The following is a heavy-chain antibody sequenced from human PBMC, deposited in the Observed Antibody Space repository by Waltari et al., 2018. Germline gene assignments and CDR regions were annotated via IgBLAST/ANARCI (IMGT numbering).Heavy chain of an antibody. V-gene: IGHV3-23*01. D-gene: IGHD2-8*02. CDR3: AKGTAHYGMDV. J-gene: IGHJ6*02. Sequence: EVLLLESGGGLVQPGGSLRLSCAASGFSFSSYVMSWVRQPPGKGLGWVSGISGSGDDTYYADSLKGRFTVSRDNSKNTLYLQMPSLRVADTAVYYCAKGTAHYGMDVWGQGITVTVSS. CDR2: ISGSGDDT. CDR1: GFSFSSYV.